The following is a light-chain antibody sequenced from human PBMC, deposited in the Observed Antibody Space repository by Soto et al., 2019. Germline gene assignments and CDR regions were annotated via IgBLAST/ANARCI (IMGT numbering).Light chain of an antibody. Sequence: EIVMTQSPATLSVSPGERATLSCRASQSVSSNLAWYQQKPGQAPRLLIYGASTRATDIPARFSGSGSGTEFTLTISSLQSEDFAVYYCQQYYTWPSWTFGQGTKVDIK. CDR3: QQYYTWPSWT. CDR1: QSVSSN. CDR2: GAS. V-gene: IGKV3-15*01. J-gene: IGKJ1*01.